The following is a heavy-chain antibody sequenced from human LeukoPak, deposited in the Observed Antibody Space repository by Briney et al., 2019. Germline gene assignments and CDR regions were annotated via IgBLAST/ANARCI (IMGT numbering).Heavy chain of an antibody. CDR2: IKQDGSER. D-gene: IGHD6-19*01. CDR1: GFTFSTYW. CDR3: ARVTYSSGWYVDY. J-gene: IGHJ4*02. V-gene: IGHV3-7*01. Sequence: GGSLRLSCAASGFTFSTYWMSWVRQAPGKGLEWVANIKQDGSERNYVDSVKGRLTISRDNAKNSLYLQLNSLRAEDTAVYYCARVTYSSGWYVDYWGQGTLVTVSS.